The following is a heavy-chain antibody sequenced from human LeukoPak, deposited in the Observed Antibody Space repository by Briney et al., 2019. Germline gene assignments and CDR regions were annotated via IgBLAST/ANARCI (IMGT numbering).Heavy chain of an antibody. Sequence: GESLKISCHGSGYSFANYWIGWVRQMPGKGLEWMGIIYPGDSNTKYSPSFQGQVTISADKSINTAYLQWSSLKASDTAMYYCARLRPYDYVWGSSIKNNWFDPWGQGTLVTVSS. CDR2: IYPGDSNT. CDR3: ARLRPYDYVWGSSIKNNWFDP. D-gene: IGHD3-16*01. CDR1: GYSFANYW. J-gene: IGHJ5*02. V-gene: IGHV5-51*01.